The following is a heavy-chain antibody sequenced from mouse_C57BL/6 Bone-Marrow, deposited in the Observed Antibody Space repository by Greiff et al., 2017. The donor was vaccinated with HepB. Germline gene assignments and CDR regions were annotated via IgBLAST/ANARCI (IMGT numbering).Heavy chain of an antibody. CDR1: GYTFTNYW. D-gene: IGHD3-2*02. CDR3: VRWGSSGYLYYFDY. CDR2: IYPGGGYT. Sequence: VKLQESGAELVRPGTSVKMSCKASGYTFTNYWIGWAKQRPGHGLEWIGDIYPGGGYTNYNEKFKGKATLTADKSSSTAYMQFSSLTSEDSAIYYCVRWGSSGYLYYFDYWGQGTTLTVSS. J-gene: IGHJ2*01. V-gene: IGHV1-63*01.